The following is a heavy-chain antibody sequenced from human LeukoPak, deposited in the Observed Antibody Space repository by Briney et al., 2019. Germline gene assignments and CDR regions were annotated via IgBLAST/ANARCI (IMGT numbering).Heavy chain of an antibody. V-gene: IGHV3-30-3*01. CDR3: ARDLDILTKGEFDY. D-gene: IGHD3-9*01. CDR1: GFTVSSNY. CDR2: ISYDGSNK. J-gene: IGHJ4*02. Sequence: SGGSLRLSCAASGFTVSSNYMSWVRQAPGKGPEWVAVISYDGSNKYYADSVKGRFTISRDNSKNTLYLQMNSLRAEDTAVYYCARDLDILTKGEFDYWGQGTLVTVSS.